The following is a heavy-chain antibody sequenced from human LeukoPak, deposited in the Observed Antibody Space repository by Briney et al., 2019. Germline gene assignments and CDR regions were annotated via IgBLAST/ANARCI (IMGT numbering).Heavy chain of an antibody. CDR1: GGSISSGGYS. D-gene: IGHD3-9*01. CDR3: AREAGYYSSPRSNWFDP. Sequence: PSQTLSLTCAVSGGSISSGGYSWSWIRQPPGKGLEWIGYIYHSGSTYYNPSLKSRVTISVDRSKNQLSLKLSSVTAADTAVYYCAREAGYYSSPRSNWFDPWGQGTLVTVSS. CDR2: IYHSGST. V-gene: IGHV4-30-2*01. J-gene: IGHJ5*02.